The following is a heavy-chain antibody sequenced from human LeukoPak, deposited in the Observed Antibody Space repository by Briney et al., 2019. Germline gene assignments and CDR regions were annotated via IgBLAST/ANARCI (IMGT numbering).Heavy chain of an antibody. CDR1: GGTFSSYT. V-gene: IGHV1-69*02. Sequence: ASVKVSCKASGGTFSSYTISWVRQAPGQGLEWMGRIIPILGIANYAQKFQGRVTITADKSTSTAYMELSSLRSEDTAVYYCARVVEPGLFDYWGQGTLVTVSS. CDR3: ARVVEPGLFDY. J-gene: IGHJ4*02. D-gene: IGHD1-14*01. CDR2: IIPILGIA.